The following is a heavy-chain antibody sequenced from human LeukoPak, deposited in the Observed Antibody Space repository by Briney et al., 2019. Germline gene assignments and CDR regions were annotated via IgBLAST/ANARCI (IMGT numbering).Heavy chain of an antibody. V-gene: IGHV3-7*04. CDR1: VFTFSNSC. J-gene: IGHJ4*02. CDR2: IKQEGSGK. Sequence: GGSLRVSCVPSVFTFSNSCISWVRPALGKGLEWVASIKQEGSGKYYVDSMKGRFTTSRDNAKNSLYRQMNSLRAEDTAVYYCARVYGVTSVNDFDYWGQATLVTVSS. D-gene: IGHD2-21*02. CDR3: ARVYGVTSVNDFDY.